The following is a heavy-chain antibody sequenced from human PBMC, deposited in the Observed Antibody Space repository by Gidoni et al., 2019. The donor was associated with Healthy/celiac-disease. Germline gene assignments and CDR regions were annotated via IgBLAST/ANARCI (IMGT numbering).Heavy chain of an antibody. V-gene: IGHV3-21*01. CDR3: ARDPGDSSMVRGGY. CDR1: GFTFSSYS. CDR2: ISSSSSYI. D-gene: IGHD3-10*01. J-gene: IGHJ4*02. Sequence: EVQLVESGGCLVKPGGSLRLSCAASGFTFSSYSMNWVRQAPGKGLEWVSSISSSSSYIYYADSVKGRFTISRDNAKNSLYLQMNSLRAEDTAVYYCARDPGDSSMVRGGYWGQGTLVTVSS.